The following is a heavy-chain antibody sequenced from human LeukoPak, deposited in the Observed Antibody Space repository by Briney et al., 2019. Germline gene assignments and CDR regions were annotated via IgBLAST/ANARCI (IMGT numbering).Heavy chain of an antibody. V-gene: IGHV3-11*04. CDR1: GFIFSDYY. D-gene: IGHD3-10*01. J-gene: IGHJ4*02. Sequence: PGGSLRLSCDASGFIFSDYYMSWVRQAPGKGLGWVSYISNPSSTRYYADSVKGRFTISRDNAKNSLYLQMNSLRAEDTAVYYCARCGDGLPCDFDYWGQGTLVTVSS. CDR2: ISNPSSTR. CDR3: ARCGDGLPCDFDY.